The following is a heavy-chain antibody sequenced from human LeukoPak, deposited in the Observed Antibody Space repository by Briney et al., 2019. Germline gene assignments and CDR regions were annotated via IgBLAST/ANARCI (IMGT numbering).Heavy chain of an antibody. CDR3: ARSLAVAGHFDY. J-gene: IGHJ4*02. V-gene: IGHV1-2*02. CDR2: INPSSGGT. CDR1: GYTFTGYY. Sequence: ASVKVSCKASGYTFTGYYMHWVRQAPGQGLEWMGWINPSSGGTNYAQKFQGRVTMTRDTSIRTAYMELSRLRSDDTAVYYCARSLAVAGHFDYWGQGTLVTVSS. D-gene: IGHD6-19*01.